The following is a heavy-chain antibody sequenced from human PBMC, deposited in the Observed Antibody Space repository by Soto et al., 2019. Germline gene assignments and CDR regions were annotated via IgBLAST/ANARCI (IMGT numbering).Heavy chain of an antibody. CDR3: ARVRYVTKQWLVLVVDY. Sequence: GSSVKVSCKASGYTFTSYGISWVRQAPGQGLEWMGWISAYNGNTNYAQKLQGRVTMTTDTSTSTAYMELRSLRSDDTAVYYCARVRYVTKQWLVLVVDYWGQGTLVTVSS. D-gene: IGHD6-19*01. CDR1: GYTFTSYG. J-gene: IGHJ4*02. CDR2: ISAYNGNT. V-gene: IGHV1-18*01.